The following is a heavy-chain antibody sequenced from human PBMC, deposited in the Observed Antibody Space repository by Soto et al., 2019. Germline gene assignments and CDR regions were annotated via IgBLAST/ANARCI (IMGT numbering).Heavy chain of an antibody. V-gene: IGHV1-69*01. CDR3: ARGWGYDSNDYYYAY. D-gene: IGHD3-22*01. J-gene: IGHJ4*02. CDR2: IIPIFGTA. Sequence: QVQLVQSGAEVRKPGSSVKVSCKASGGTFSRHAISWVRQAPGQGLEWMGGIIPIFGTANHAQKFQGRVTIIADESTSTGYMELSSLISDDTAMYYCARGWGYDSNDYYYAYWGQGTLVIVSS. CDR1: GGTFSRHA.